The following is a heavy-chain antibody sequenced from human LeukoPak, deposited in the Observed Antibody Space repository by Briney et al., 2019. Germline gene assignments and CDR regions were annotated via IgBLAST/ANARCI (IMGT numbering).Heavy chain of an antibody. V-gene: IGHV5-51*01. CDR2: IYPGDFDT. D-gene: IGHD3-9*01. Sequence: GESLKISCKGSGYSFTSYWIGWVRQMPGKGLEWMGIIYPGDFDTRYSPSFQGQVTISADKSISTAYLQWSSLKASDTAMYYCARHYDILTGYPHDAFDIWGQGTMVTVSS. CDR1: GYSFTSYW. CDR3: ARHYDILTGYPHDAFDI. J-gene: IGHJ3*02.